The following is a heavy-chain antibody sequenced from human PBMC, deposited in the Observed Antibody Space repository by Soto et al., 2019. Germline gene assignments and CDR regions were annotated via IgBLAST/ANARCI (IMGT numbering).Heavy chain of an antibody. CDR3: ARAMSSGSYFDY. J-gene: IGHJ4*02. D-gene: IGHD1-26*01. Sequence: PGGSLRLSCAASGFTFSSYWMHWVRQVSGKGLVWVPRVYSDGSSTSYADSVKGRFTISRDNAKNTLYLQMNSLRAEDTAVYYCARAMSSGSYFDYWGQGTLVTVSS. V-gene: IGHV3-74*01. CDR1: GFTFSSYW. CDR2: VYSDGSST.